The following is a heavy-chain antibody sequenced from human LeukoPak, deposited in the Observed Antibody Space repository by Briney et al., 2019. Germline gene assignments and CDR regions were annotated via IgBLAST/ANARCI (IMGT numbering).Heavy chain of an antibody. D-gene: IGHD3-10*01. J-gene: IGHJ6*02. CDR2: INPNSRGT. Sequence: ASVKVSCKASGYTFIDYYMQWVRQAPGQGLEWLGWINPNSRGTNLAQQFQGRVTMTRDTSTSTAHMELSRVRFDDTAVYYCARGADMTMVRGVIGDYYNYGMDVWGQGTTVTVSS. CDR1: GYTFIDYY. CDR3: ARGADMTMVRGVIGDYYNYGMDV. V-gene: IGHV1-2*02.